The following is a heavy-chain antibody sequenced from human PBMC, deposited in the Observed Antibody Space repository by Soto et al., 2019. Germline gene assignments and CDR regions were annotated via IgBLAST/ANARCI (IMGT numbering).Heavy chain of an antibody. CDR3: ARDYYDSSGYYYVNYFDY. V-gene: IGHV3-74*01. CDR1: GFTFSSYS. Sequence: PGGSLRLSCAASGFTFSSYSMNWVRQAPGKGLVWVSRVSGDGSSTNYADSVKGRFTISRDNAKNSLYLQMNSLRAEDTAVYYCARDYYDSSGYYYVNYFDYWGQGTLVTVSS. CDR2: VSGDGSST. J-gene: IGHJ4*02. D-gene: IGHD3-22*01.